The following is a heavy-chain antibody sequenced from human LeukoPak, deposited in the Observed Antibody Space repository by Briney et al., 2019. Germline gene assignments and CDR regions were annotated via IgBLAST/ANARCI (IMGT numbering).Heavy chain of an antibody. Sequence: GGSLRLSCAASGFTFSSYAMSWVRQAPGKGLEWVSAISGSGGSTYYADSVKGRFTISRDNSKNTLYLQMNSLRAEDTAVYYCAKGADFWSGYYGYFDYWGQGTLVTVSS. CDR3: AKGADFWSGYYGYFDY. CDR2: ISGSGGST. CDR1: GFTFSSYA. J-gene: IGHJ4*02. V-gene: IGHV3-23*01. D-gene: IGHD3-3*01.